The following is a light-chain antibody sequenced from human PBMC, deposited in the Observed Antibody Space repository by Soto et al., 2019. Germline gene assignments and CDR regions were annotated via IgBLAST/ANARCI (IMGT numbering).Light chain of an antibody. CDR1: QSISEF. CDR3: QQYVSSPLT. J-gene: IGKJ4*01. Sequence: VVLTHSPATLSLSPCERATLSCRASQSISEFLAWYQQKPGQAPRLLIYDASNRATGTPARFSGSGSGTDFTLAISSLEAEDFAVYYCQQYVSSPLTFGGGTKV. CDR2: DAS. V-gene: IGKV3-11*01.